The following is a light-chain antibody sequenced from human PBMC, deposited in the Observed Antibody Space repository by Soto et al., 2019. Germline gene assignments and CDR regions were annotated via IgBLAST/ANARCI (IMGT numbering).Light chain of an antibody. CDR3: QQYGNSPYT. CDR1: QSVSGSY. Sequence: ETVLTQSPGTLSLSPGERATLSCRASQSVSGSYLAWYQQKPGQAPRLLIYGASSRATGIPDRCSGSGSGTDFTLTISRLEPEDFAVYYCQQYGNSPYTFGQGTKLEIK. CDR2: GAS. J-gene: IGKJ2*01. V-gene: IGKV3-20*01.